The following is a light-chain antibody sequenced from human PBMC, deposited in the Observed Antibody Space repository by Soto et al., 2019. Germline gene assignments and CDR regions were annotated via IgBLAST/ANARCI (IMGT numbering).Light chain of an antibody. J-gene: IGLJ2*01. CDR3: SSYAGNNKLV. Sequence: QAVVTQPPSASGSPGQSVTISCTGTSSDVGGYNYVSWYQQHPGKAPKLMIYEVSKRPSGVPDRFSGSKSGNTASLTVSGLQAEDEADYYCSSYAGNNKLVFGGGTKVTVL. CDR1: SSDVGGYNY. V-gene: IGLV2-8*01. CDR2: EVS.